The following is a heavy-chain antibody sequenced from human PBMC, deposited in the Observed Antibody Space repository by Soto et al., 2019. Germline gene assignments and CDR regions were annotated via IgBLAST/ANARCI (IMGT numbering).Heavy chain of an antibody. CDR3: ARDAYDSSGIWDY. J-gene: IGHJ4*02. V-gene: IGHV4-59*01. D-gene: IGHD3-22*01. CDR1: GGSISSYC. CDR2: IYYSGST. Sequence: SETLSLTCTVPGGSISSYCWSWIRQPPGKGLEWIGYIYYSGSTNYNPSLKSRVTISVDTSKNQFSLKLSSVTAADTAVYYRARDAYDSSGIWDYWGQGTLVTVSS.